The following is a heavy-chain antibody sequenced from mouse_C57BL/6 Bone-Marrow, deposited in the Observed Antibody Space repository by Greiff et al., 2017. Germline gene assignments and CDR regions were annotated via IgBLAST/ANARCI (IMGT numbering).Heavy chain of an antibody. V-gene: IGHV1-19*01. D-gene: IGHD2-4*01. J-gene: IGHJ1*03. CDR1: GYTFTDYY. CDR2: INPYNGGT. CDR3: ARSMITDLYWYFDV. Sequence: EVQLQQSGPVLVKPGASVKMSCKASGYTFTDYYMNWVKQSHGKSLEWIGVINPYNGGTSYNQKFKGKATLTVDKSSSTAYMELNSLTSEDSAVXYCARSMITDLYWYFDVWGTGTTVTVSS.